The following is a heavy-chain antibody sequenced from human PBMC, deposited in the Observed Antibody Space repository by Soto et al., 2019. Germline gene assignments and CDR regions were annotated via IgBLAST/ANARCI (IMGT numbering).Heavy chain of an antibody. CDR3: ARDGWWELLGAFDI. CDR2: ISSSGSTI. Sequence: GGSLRLSCAASGFTFSSYWMSWVRQAPGKGLEWVSYISSSGSTIYYADSVKGRFTISRDNAKNSLYLQMNSLRAEDTAVYYCARDGWWELLGAFDIWGQGTMVTVSS. V-gene: IGHV3-48*04. D-gene: IGHD1-26*01. CDR1: GFTFSSYW. J-gene: IGHJ3*02.